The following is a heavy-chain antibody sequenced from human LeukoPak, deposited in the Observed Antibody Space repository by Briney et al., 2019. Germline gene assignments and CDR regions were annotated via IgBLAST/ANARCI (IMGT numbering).Heavy chain of an antibody. D-gene: IGHD3-10*01. J-gene: IGHJ4*02. Sequence: PGGSLRLSCAASGFTFSSYSMNWVRQAPGKGLEWVSSISTSSEYIYYADSVKGRFTISRNNAKYSLYLQMNSLRADDTAVYYCARDYYGSGTFDYWGQGTLVTVSS. CDR1: GFTFSSYS. CDR3: ARDYYGSGTFDY. V-gene: IGHV3-21*01. CDR2: ISTSSEYI.